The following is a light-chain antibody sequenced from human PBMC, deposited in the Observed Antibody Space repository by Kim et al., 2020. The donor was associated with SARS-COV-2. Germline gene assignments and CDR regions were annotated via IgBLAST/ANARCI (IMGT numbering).Light chain of an antibody. CDR1: QGISNY. V-gene: IGKV1-27*01. CDR3: QNYNIAALT. CDR2: AAS. J-gene: IGKJ4*01. Sequence: DIQMTQSPSSLSASVGDRVTITCRASQGISNYLAWYQQKPGKVPKFLIYAASTLLSGVPTRFSGSGYGTDFSLTISSLQPEDVATYYCQNYNIAALTFGGGTKMYIK.